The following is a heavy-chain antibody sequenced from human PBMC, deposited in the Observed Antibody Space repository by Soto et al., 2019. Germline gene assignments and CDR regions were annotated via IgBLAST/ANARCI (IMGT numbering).Heavy chain of an antibody. CDR1: GFTLSDFS. D-gene: IGHD5-12*01. V-gene: IGHV3-64*01. CDR3: ARVSARGQAAFDI. CDR2: ISYNGGST. J-gene: IGHJ3*02. Sequence: EVQLVESGGGLVQPGGSLRLSCAASGFTLSDFSMHWVRQAAGKGLEFVSAISYNGGSTYYANSVKGRFTISRDNSKNTLYLEMGILRAEDMAVYYCARVSARGQAAFDIWGQGPMVTVSS.